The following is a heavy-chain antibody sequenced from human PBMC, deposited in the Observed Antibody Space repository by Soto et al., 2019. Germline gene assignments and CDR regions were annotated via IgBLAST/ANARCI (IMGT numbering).Heavy chain of an antibody. J-gene: IGHJ4*02. V-gene: IGHV3-23*01. CDR2: IRESSGGT. D-gene: IGHD3-22*01. CDR3: AKDRGDNTGYPVVDS. Sequence: EVQLLESGGGLAQPGGSLTLSCAAPRLTINTNAMSWVRQAPGKGLEWVSMIRESSGGTYYAESVKGRFTSSRDNSRNMVFLQMTSLRAEDTAVYYCAKDRGDNTGYPVVDSWGQGTLVTVSS. CDR1: RLTINTNA.